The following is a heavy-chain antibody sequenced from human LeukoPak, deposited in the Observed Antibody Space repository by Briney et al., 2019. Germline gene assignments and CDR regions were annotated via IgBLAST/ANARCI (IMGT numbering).Heavy chain of an antibody. D-gene: IGHD6-13*01. CDR1: GGSISSHY. CDR3: ARDLVSWDSSLPYMDV. V-gene: IGHV4-59*11. J-gene: IGHJ6*03. Sequence: SETLSLTCTVSGGSISSHYWSWIRQPPGKGLEWFGYIYYSGSTNYNPSLKSRVTISVDTSKNQFSLKLSSVTAADAAVYYCARDLVSWDSSLPYMDVWGKGTTVTVSS. CDR2: IYYSGST.